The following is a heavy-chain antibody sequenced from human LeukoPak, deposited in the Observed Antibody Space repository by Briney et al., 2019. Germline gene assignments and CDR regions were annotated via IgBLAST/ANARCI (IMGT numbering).Heavy chain of an antibody. V-gene: IGHV1-69*04. CDR2: ILPILRVV. J-gene: IGHJ4*02. CDR3: ASQDTAVSGMDY. CDR1: GGTFSSYA. D-gene: IGHD6-19*01. Sequence: ASVKVSCKASGGTFSSYAISWVRQAPGQGLEWMGRILPILRVVNYAQDFHGRVTITADHSTTTAYLDLSSLRSEDTAVYYCASQDTAVSGMDYWGQGTLVTVSS.